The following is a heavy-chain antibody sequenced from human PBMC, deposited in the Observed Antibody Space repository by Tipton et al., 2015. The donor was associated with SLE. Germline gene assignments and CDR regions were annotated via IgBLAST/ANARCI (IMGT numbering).Heavy chain of an antibody. Sequence: TLSLTCTVSGDSISSGGYYWTWIRQHPGKGLEWIGYIYYSEYSESTLYNPSLKSRVAISVDTSKNQFSLKLNSVTAADTAVYYCARGSGRYSSSWYFFYYYMDVRGKGTTVTVSS. D-gene: IGHD6-13*01. CDR2: IYYSEYSEST. CDR3: ARGSGRYSSSWYFFYYYMDV. V-gene: IGHV4-31*03. J-gene: IGHJ6*03. CDR1: GDSISSGGYY.